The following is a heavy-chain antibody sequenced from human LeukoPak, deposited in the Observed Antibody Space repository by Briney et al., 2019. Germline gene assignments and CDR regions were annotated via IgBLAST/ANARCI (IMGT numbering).Heavy chain of an antibody. CDR3: AGAIGVDSSNFDF. Sequence: PSETLSLTCTVSGGSISSYYWSWIRQPPGKGLEWIGYIYYSGSTNYNPSLKSRVTISVDTSKNQFSLKLSSVTAADTAVYYCAGAIGVDSSNFDFLGQGTLGTVFS. V-gene: IGHV4-59*01. CDR1: GGSISSYY. J-gene: IGHJ4*03. CDR2: IYYSGST. D-gene: IGHD6-13*01.